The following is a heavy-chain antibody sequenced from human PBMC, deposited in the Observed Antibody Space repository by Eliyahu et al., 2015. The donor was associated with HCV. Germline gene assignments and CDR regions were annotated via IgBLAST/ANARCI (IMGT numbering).Heavy chain of an antibody. Sequence: QVQLVESGGGVVQPGRSLRLSCAASGFTFSXYGMHWVRQAPGKGLEWVAVISYDGSNKYYADSVKGRFTISRDNSKNTLYLQMNSLRAEDTAVYYCGSGGGNSGPGATIDYWGQGTLVTVSS. D-gene: IGHD4-23*01. CDR1: GFTFSXYG. CDR2: ISYDGSNK. CDR3: GSGGGNSGPGATIDY. J-gene: IGHJ4*02. V-gene: IGHV3-30*03.